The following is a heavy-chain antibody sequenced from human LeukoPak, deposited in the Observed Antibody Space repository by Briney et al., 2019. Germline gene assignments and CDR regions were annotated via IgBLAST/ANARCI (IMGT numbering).Heavy chain of an antibody. J-gene: IGHJ5*02. CDR1: GYTFTNYG. V-gene: IGHV1-18*01. Sequence: ASVKVSCKTSGYTFTNYGISWVRQAPGQGLEWMGWISAYNGNTNYVQKLQGRVTMTTDTSTSTAYMELRSLRSDDTAVYYCARDKESGGSCCYNWFDPWGRGTLVTVSS. CDR2: ISAYNGNT. D-gene: IGHD2-15*01. CDR3: ARDKESGGSCCYNWFDP.